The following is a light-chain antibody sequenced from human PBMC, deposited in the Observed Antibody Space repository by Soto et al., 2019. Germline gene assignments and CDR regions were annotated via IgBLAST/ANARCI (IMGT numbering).Light chain of an antibody. CDR2: EVS. CDR3: CSYAGSSTPYV. CDR1: SSAVGSYNL. V-gene: IGLV2-23*02. J-gene: IGLJ1*01. Sequence: QSVLTQPASVSGSPGQSITISCTGTSSAVGSYNLVSWYQQHPGKAPKLMIYEVSKRPSGVSNRFSGSKSGNTASLTISGLQAEDEADYYCCSYAGSSTPYVFGTGTKVTV.